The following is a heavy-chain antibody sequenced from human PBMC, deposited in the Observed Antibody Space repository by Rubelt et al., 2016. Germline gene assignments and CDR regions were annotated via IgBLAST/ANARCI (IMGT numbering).Heavy chain of an antibody. Sequence: VQLVESGGGLVQPGGSLRLSCAASGFTVSSNYMSWVHQAPGKGLEWIGEINHSGSTNYNPLLKSRVTISVDTAKDRSPLKLSGVTAADTAVYYCAGGRRGGSSWLGRDYYGMDVWGQGTTVTVSS. CDR1: GFTVSSNY. CDR2: INHSGST. J-gene: IGHJ6*02. CDR3: AGGRRGGSSWLGRDYYGMDV. D-gene: IGHD6-13*01. V-gene: IGHV4-34*01.